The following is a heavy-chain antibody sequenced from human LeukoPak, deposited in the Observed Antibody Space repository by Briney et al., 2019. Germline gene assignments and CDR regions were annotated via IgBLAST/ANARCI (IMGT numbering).Heavy chain of an antibody. J-gene: IGHJ3*02. Sequence: PGGSLRLSCAASGFTFRNYWMHWVRQAPGKGLVWVPRIDNDGSSTIYADSVKGRFTISRDNAKSAVYLQMNSLRAEDTGVYYCARGGMAHAFDIWGQGTMVTVSS. CDR3: ARGGMAHAFDI. V-gene: IGHV3-74*01. CDR1: GFTFRNYW. CDR2: IDNDGSST. D-gene: IGHD2-8*01.